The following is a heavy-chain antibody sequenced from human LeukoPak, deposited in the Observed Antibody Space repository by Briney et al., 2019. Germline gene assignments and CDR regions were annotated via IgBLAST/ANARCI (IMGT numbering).Heavy chain of an antibody. D-gene: IGHD2-2*01. J-gene: IGHJ4*02. CDR2: IYYSGST. V-gene: IGHV4-59*01. Sequence: SETLSLTCTVCGCSISSYYWSWIRQPPGKGLEWIGYIYYSGSTNYNPSLKSRVTISVDTSKNQFSLKLSSVTAADTAVYYCARDLGSTSHYMDYWGQGTLVTVSS. CDR3: ARDLGSTSHYMDY. CDR1: GCSISSYY.